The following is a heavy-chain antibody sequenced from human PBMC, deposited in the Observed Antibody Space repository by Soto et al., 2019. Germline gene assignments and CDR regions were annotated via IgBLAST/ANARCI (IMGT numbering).Heavy chain of an antibody. CDR2: ISYDGNNK. CDR1: GFTYSTYT. D-gene: IGHD1-7*01. CDR3: ARDGVSSTEYTRNYGTYFEY. Sequence: GGSLILSCAASGFTYSTYTMHWVRQAPGKGLEWVAVISYDGNNKFYADSVKGRFTISRDSTKQTLYLQMNSLRPDDTAMYYCARDGVSSTEYTRNYGTYFEYWGQGALVTVSS. J-gene: IGHJ4*02. V-gene: IGHV3-30-3*01.